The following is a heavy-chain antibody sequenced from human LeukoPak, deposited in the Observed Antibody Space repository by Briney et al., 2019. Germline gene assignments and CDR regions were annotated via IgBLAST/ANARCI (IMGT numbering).Heavy chain of an antibody. CDR2: IIGLSGNT. J-gene: IGHJ5*02. CDR1: GFTFSSYA. V-gene: IGHV3-23*01. D-gene: IGHD3-16*01. Sequence: GGSLRLSCEGSGFTFSSYAMTWVRQAPGKGLEWVSGIIGLSGNTYYADSVKDRFTISRDISKSTLYLQMNSLRVEDTAQYYCAKDKIVGDGRWDFDHWGRGTLVTVSS. CDR3: AKDKIVGDGRWDFDH.